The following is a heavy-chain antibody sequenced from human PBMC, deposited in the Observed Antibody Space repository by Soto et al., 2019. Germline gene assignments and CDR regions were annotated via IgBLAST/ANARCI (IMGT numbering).Heavy chain of an antibody. CDR3: AREVDYGGNSRTFDY. CDR1: GFTFSSYA. D-gene: IGHD4-17*01. CDR2: ISYDGSNK. Sequence: PGGSLRLSCAASGFTFSSYAMHWVRQAPGKGLEWVAVISYDGSNKYYADSVTGRFTISRDNSKNTLYLQMNSLRAEDTAVYYCAREVDYGGNSRTFDYWGQGTLVTVSS. V-gene: IGHV3-30-3*01. J-gene: IGHJ4*02.